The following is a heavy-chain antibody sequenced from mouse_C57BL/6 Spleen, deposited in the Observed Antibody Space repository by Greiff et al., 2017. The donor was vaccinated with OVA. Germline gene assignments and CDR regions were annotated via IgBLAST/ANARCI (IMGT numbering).Heavy chain of an antibody. Sequence: VQLQESGAELARPGASVKLSCKASGYTFTSYGISWVKQRTGQGLEWIGEIYPRSGNTYYNEKFKGKATLTADKSSSTAYMELRSLTSEDSAVYFCASQDYGSSFDYWGQGTTLTVSS. J-gene: IGHJ2*01. CDR3: ASQDYGSSFDY. D-gene: IGHD1-1*01. CDR2: IYPRSGNT. V-gene: IGHV1-81*01. CDR1: GYTFTSYG.